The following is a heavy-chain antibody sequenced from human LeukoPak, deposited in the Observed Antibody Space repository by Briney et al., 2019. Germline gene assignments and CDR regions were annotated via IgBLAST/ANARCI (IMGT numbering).Heavy chain of an antibody. D-gene: IGHD4-23*01. Sequence: ASVKVSCKASGYSFTNYYMHWVRQAPGQGLEWMGMINPSGGSTTYAQKFQGRVTMTTDTSTSTACMELRSLKSDDTAVYYCAREGYGGPVDYWGQGTLVTDSS. V-gene: IGHV1-46*01. CDR2: INPSGGST. CDR1: GYSFTNYY. CDR3: AREGYGGPVDY. J-gene: IGHJ4*02.